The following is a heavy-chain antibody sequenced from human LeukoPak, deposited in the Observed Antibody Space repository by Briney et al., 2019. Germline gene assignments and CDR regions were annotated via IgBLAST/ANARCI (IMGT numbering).Heavy chain of an antibody. Sequence: GGSLRLSCAASGFTFSSYEMTWVRQAPGKGLEWVAFISSDGSDKYYADSMKGRFTISRDNSKNTLYLQMTSLRGEDTAMYYCAREGTARDAFDIWGQGTMVTVSS. CDR3: AREGTARDAFDI. CDR2: ISSDGSDK. D-gene: IGHD2-21*02. J-gene: IGHJ3*02. CDR1: GFTFSSYE. V-gene: IGHV3-30-3*01.